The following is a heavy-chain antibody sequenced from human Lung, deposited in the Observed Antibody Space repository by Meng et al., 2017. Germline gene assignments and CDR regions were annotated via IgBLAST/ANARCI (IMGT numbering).Heavy chain of an antibody. CDR1: GFTFSDYS. CDR2: ISSGSSYI. J-gene: IGHJ4*02. D-gene: IGHD4-23*01. Sequence: GQLGESGGGLVKPGGSLTFSCAASGFTFSDYSMNWVRQAPGKGLEWVSSISSGSSYIYYADSVKGRFTISRDNAKNSLYLHMNSLRVEDTGLYYCARDYGGNSGGYWGQGTLVTVSS. V-gene: IGHV3-21*03. CDR3: ARDYGGNSGGY.